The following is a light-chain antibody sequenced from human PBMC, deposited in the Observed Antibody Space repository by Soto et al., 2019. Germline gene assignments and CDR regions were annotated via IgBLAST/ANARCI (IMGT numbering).Light chain of an antibody. Sequence: ENVLTQWTGTLSLSPGERATLACRASQRIXSTYLAWYRQKPGQDPGLLXDAASSRATGSPDRLSGSGSGTDFTLTISRLDPEDFAAYYCQQYGSVPSTVGQGTRLEIK. CDR1: QRIXSTY. CDR3: QQYGSVPST. CDR2: AAS. J-gene: IGKJ5*01. V-gene: IGKV3-20*01.